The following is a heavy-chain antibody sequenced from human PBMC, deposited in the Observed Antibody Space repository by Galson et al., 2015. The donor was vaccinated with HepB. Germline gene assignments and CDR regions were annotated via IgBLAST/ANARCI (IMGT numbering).Heavy chain of an antibody. D-gene: IGHD3-22*01. V-gene: IGHV3-73*01. J-gene: IGHJ4*02. CDR3: TSPMALDSSGYYFAGKDY. CDR1: GFAFSGSA. Sequence: SLRLSCAASGFAFSGSAMHWVRQASGKGLEWVGRIRSKANSYATAYAASVKGRFTISRDDSKNTAYLQMNSLKTEDTAVYYCTSPMALDSSGYYFAGKDYWGQGTLVTVSS. CDR2: IRSKANSYAT.